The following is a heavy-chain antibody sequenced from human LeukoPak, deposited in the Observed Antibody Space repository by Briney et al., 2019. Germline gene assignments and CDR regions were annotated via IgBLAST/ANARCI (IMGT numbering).Heavy chain of an antibody. Sequence: GGSLRLSCAASGFTFSNAWMSWVRQAPGKGLEWVGRIKSKTDGGTTDYAAPVKGRFTISRDDSKNTLYLQMNSLKTEDTAVYYCTTDKPTTRADKYYDFWSGYSQIYYFDYWGQGTLVTVSS. J-gene: IGHJ4*02. CDR1: GFTFSNAW. CDR2: IKSKTDGGTT. V-gene: IGHV3-15*01. CDR3: TTDKPTTRADKYYDFWSGYSQIYYFDY. D-gene: IGHD3-3*01.